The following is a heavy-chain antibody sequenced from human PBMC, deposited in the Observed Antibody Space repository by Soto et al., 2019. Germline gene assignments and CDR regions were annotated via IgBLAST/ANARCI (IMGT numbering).Heavy chain of an antibody. CDR1: GFSFSSYW. J-gene: IGHJ4*02. CDR3: VRTSLVVAAATREDY. V-gene: IGHV3-74*01. Sequence: GGSLRLSCAASGFSFSSYWMHWVRQAPGKGLVWVSRINSDRSSTSYADSVKGRFTISRDNAKNTLYLQMNSLRAEDTAVYYCVRTSLVVAAATREDYWGQGTLVTVSS. CDR2: INSDRSST. D-gene: IGHD2-15*01.